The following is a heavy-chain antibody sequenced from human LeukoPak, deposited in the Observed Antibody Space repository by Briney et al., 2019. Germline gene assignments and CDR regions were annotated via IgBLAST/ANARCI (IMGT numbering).Heavy chain of an antibody. V-gene: IGHV1-18*01. CDR2: ISAYNGNT. D-gene: IGHD3-10*01. CDR1: GYTFTSYG. Sequence: ASVKVSCKASGYTFTSYGISWVRQAPGQGLEWMGWISAYNGNTNYAQKLQGRVTMTTDTSTSTAYMELRSLRSGDTAVYYCARDSAARYGSGSYYPHYYYYYGMDVWGQGTTVTVSS. J-gene: IGHJ6*02. CDR3: ARDSAARYGSGSYYPHYYYYYGMDV.